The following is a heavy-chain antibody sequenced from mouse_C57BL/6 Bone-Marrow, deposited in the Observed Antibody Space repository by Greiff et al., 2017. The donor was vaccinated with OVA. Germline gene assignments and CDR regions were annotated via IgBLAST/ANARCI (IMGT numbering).Heavy chain of an antibody. D-gene: IGHD4-1*01. CDR1: GYTFTEYT. CDR2: FYPGSGSI. J-gene: IGHJ2*01. V-gene: IGHV1-62-2*01. CDR3: ARHESNWEGGYYFDY. Sequence: QVHVKQSGAELVKPGASVKLSCKASGYTFTEYTIHWVKQRSGQGLEWIGWFYPGSGSIKYNEKFKDKATLTADKSSSTVYMELSRLTSEDSAVYFCARHESNWEGGYYFDYWGQGTTLTVSS.